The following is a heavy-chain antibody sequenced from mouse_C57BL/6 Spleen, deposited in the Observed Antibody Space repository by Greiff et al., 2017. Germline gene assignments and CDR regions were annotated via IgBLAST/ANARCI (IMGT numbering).Heavy chain of an antibody. CDR1: GFSLTSYG. CDR2: IWGVGST. D-gene: IGHD1-1*01. Sequence: QVQLKESGPGLVAPSQSLSITCTVSGFSLTSYGVDWVRQSPGKGLEWLGVIWGVGSTNYNSALKSRLSISKDNSKSQVFLKMNSLQTDDTAMYYWASSYYYGSRSFAYWGQGTLVTVSA. V-gene: IGHV2-6*01. CDR3: ASSYYYGSRSFAY. J-gene: IGHJ3*01.